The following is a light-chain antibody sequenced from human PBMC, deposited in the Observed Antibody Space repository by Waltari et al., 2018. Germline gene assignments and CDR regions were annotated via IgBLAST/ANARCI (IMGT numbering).Light chain of an antibody. J-gene: IGKJ1*01. CDR3: QQYGRSPQT. Sequence: EIVLTQSPGTLSLSPGEGATLSCRASQTVANTYLAWYQPKPGQAPRLLISDSSRRATGIPDRFRGSGSGTDFTLTITRLEPEDFAVYYCQQYGRSPQTFGQGTRVEIK. CDR1: QTVANTY. V-gene: IGKV3-20*01. CDR2: DSS.